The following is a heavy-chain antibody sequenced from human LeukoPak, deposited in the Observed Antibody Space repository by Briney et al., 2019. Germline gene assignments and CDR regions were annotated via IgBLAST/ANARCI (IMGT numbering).Heavy chain of an antibody. CDR2: IIPIFGTA. CDR1: GGTFSSYA. CDR3: ARGTPYGDYSGY. Sequence: SVKVSCKASGGTFSSYAISWVRQAPGQGLEWMGGIIPIFGTANYAQKFQGRVTITADESTSTAYMELSSLRSEDTAVYYCARGTPYGDYSGYWGQGTLVTVSS. J-gene: IGHJ4*02. V-gene: IGHV1-69*01. D-gene: IGHD4-17*01.